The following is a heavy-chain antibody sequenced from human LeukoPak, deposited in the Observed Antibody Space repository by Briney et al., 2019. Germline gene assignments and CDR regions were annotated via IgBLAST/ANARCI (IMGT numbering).Heavy chain of an antibody. J-gene: IGHJ4*02. CDR3: ARSGSHDY. D-gene: IGHD1-26*01. CDR2: ISSRATTI. CDR1: GFTFRNYD. Sequence: PGGSLRLSCVASGFTFRNYDMSWVRQAPGKGLEWVSYISSRATTIYYVDSVKGRFTISRDNAKNSLYLQMNSLRAEDTAVYYCARSGSHDYWGQGTLVTVSS. V-gene: IGHV3-48*03.